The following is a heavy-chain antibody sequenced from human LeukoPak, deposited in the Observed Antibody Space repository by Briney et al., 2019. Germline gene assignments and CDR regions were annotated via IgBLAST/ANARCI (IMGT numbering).Heavy chain of an antibody. CDR2: INAGNGNT. CDR1: GYTFTSYA. J-gene: IGHJ6*02. D-gene: IGHD4-17*01. CDR3: ARDSYGDYREDYYYYYGVDV. Sequence: ASVKVSCKASGYTFTSYAMHWVRQAPGQRLEWMGWINAGNGNTKYSQKFQGRVTITRDTSASTAYMELSSLRSEDTAVYYCARDSYGDYREDYYYYYGVDVWGQGTTVTVSS. V-gene: IGHV1-3*01.